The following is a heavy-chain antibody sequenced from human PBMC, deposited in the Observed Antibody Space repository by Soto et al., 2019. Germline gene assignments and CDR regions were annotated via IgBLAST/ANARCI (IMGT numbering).Heavy chain of an antibody. D-gene: IGHD3-3*01. Sequence: SETLSLTCTVSGGSISSSSYYWGWIRQPPGKGLEWIGSIYYSGSTYYNPSLKSRVTISVDTSKNQFSLKLSSVTAADTAVYYCATNIYHLWSGSTLYFDYCGPGNLVTVSS. CDR3: ATNIYHLWSGSTLYFDY. J-gene: IGHJ4*02. CDR2: IYYSGST. V-gene: IGHV4-39*01. CDR1: GGSISSSSYY.